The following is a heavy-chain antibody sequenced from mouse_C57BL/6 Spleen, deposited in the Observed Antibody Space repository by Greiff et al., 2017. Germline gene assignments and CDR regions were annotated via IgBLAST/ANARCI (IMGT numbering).Heavy chain of an antibody. CDR2: INPSNGGT. V-gene: IGHV1-53*01. J-gene: IGHJ1*03. CDR1: GYTFTSYW. D-gene: IGHD2-4*01. CDR3: ARRIYYDYDSWYCDV. Sequence: QVQLQQPGTELVKPGASVKLSCKASGYTFTSYWMHWVKQRPGQGLEWIGNINPSNGGTNYNEKFKGKATLTVDKSSSTAYMQLSSLTSEDSAVYYCARRIYYDYDSWYCDVWGTGTTVTVSA.